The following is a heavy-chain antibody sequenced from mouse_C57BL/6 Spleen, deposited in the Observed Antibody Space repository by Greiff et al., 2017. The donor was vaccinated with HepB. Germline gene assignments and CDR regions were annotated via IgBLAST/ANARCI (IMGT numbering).Heavy chain of an antibody. V-gene: IGHV1-15*01. D-gene: IGHD3-3*01. Sequence: QVQPQQSGAELVRPGASVTLSCKASGYTFTDYEMHWVKQTPVHGLEWIGAIDPETGGTAYNQKFTGKAILTADKSSSTAYMELRSLTSEDSAVYYCTRGDPDFDYWGQGTTLTVSS. CDR1: GYTFTDYE. CDR3: TRGDPDFDY. CDR2: IDPETGGT. J-gene: IGHJ2*01.